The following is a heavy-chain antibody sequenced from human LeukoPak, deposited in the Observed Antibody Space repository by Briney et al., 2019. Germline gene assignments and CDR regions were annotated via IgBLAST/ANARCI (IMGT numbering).Heavy chain of an antibody. CDR3: AVSVRFERVWHYFNN. CDR2: ISESGAIT. J-gene: IGHJ4*02. V-gene: IGHV3-23*01. Sequence: GGSLRLSCAASGFTLSSYAMDWVRQAPGKGLKWVSGISESGAITHYADSVKGRFTISRDNSKTTVFLQMNRLRAEDTAVYYCAVSVRFERVWHYFNNWGQGTQVTVSS. D-gene: IGHD3-9*01. CDR1: GFTLSSYA.